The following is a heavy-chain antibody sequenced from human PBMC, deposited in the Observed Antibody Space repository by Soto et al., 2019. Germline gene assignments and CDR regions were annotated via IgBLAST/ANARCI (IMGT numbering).Heavy chain of an antibody. CDR2: IIPILGIA. D-gene: IGHD1-7*01. CDR1: GGTFSSYT. Sequence: SVKVSCKASGGTFSSYTISWVRQAPGQGLEWMGRIIPILGIANYAQKFQGRVTITADKSTSTAYMELSSLRSEDTAVYYCARSGTGTTGGSYYYYYYMDVWGKGTTVTVSS. J-gene: IGHJ6*03. CDR3: ARSGTGTTGGSYYYYYYMDV. V-gene: IGHV1-69*02.